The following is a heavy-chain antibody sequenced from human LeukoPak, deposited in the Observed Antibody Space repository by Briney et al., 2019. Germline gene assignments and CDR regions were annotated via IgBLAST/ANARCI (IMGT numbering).Heavy chain of an antibody. CDR1: GFTFSSYD. CDR2: IGTAGDT. Sequence: PGGSLRLSCAASGFTFSSYDMHWVRQATGKGLEWVSAIGTAGDTYYPGSVKGRFTISRENAKNTLYLQMNSLRAEDTAVYYCAKDLWFGELPLELDYWGQGTLVTVSS. J-gene: IGHJ4*02. V-gene: IGHV3-13*01. D-gene: IGHD3-10*01. CDR3: AKDLWFGELPLELDY.